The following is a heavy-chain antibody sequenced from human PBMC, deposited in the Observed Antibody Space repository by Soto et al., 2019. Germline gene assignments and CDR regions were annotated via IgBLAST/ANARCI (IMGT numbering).Heavy chain of an antibody. D-gene: IGHD3-10*01. J-gene: IGHJ5*02. CDR3: VRKTMEAVGTGWFDP. CDR1: GGTFSSYA. V-gene: IGHV1-69*12. CDR2: IIPIFGTA. Sequence: QVQLVQSGAEVKKPGSSVKVSCKASGGTFSSYAISWVQQAPGQGLKWMGGIIPIFGTANYAQKFQGRVTITADESTSTAYMELSSLRSEDTAVYYCVRKTMEAVGTGWFDPWGQGTLVTVSS.